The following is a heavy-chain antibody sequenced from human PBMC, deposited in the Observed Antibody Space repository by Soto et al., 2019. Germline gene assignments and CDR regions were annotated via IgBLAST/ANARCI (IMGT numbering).Heavy chain of an antibody. V-gene: IGHV3-48*03. CDR3: TRAAWFPYLSFY. D-gene: IGHD3-10*01. J-gene: IGHJ4*02. Sequence: LRLSCAASECTFSRFEWHWVRQAPGKGLEWISYISSSGSTAYYASSVEGRFTISRDNANNSVYLQMDSLRAEDTALYYCTRAAWFPYLSFYWGQGALVPVSP. CDR2: ISSSGSTA. CDR1: ECTFSRFE.